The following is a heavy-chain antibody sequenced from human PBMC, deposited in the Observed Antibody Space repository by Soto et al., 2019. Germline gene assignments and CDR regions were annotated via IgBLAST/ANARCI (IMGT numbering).Heavy chain of an antibody. D-gene: IGHD2-15*01. CDR3: AKDRRDIVVVVAAYYDYYGMDV. CDR2: ISYDGSNK. V-gene: IGHV3-30*18. Sequence: QVQLVESGGGVVQPGRSLRLSCAASGFTFSSYGMHWVRQAPGKGLEWVAVISYDGSNKYYADSVKGRFTISRDNSKNTLYLQMNSLRAEDTAVYYCAKDRRDIVVVVAAYYDYYGMDVWGQGTTVTVSS. CDR1: GFTFSSYG. J-gene: IGHJ6*02.